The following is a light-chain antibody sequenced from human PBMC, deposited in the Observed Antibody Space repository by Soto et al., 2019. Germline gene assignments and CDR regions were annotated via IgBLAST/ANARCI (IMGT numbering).Light chain of an antibody. V-gene: IGLV2-14*01. CDR1: SSDIGGYNY. CDR2: EVS. J-gene: IGLJ1*01. CDR3: SSFTSSSTYV. Sequence: QSALTQPASVSGSPGQSITISCTGTSSDIGGYNYVSWYQQHPGKAPKLMIYEVSNRPSGVSNRFSGSKSGNTASLTISGLQAEDAADYYCSSFTSSSTYVSGTGTKVTVL.